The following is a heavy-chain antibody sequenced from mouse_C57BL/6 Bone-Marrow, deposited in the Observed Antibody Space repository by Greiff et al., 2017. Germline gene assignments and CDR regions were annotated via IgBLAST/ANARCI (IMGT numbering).Heavy chain of an antibody. CDR1: GFNIKDDY. Sequence: EVQLQESGAELVRPGASVKLSCPASGFNIKDDYIHWVKQRPEQGLEWIGWIDPEIGDTDYASKFQGKATITSDTSSNTAYLQLSSLTSEDTAVYYCSSFDGNYFDFWGQGTPLTVAS. CDR3: SSFDGNYFDF. V-gene: IGHV14-4*01. CDR2: IDPEIGDT. D-gene: IGHD2-3*01. J-gene: IGHJ2*01.